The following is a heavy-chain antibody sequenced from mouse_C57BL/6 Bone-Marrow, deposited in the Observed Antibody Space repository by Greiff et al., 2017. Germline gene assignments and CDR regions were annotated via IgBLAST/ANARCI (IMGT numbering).Heavy chain of an antibody. CDR2: LDPSDIYT. CDR3: ARPTYYDYDDEAYYWDG. CDR1: GYTFTSYW. V-gene: IGHV1-50*01. J-gene: IGHJ2*01. D-gene: IGHD2-4*01. Sequence: VKLVESGAELVKPGASVKLSCKASGYTFTSYWMQWVNQRPGPGLAWVGELDPSDIYTNYPQKFKGKATLTVDTSSSTAYMQLSSLTSEDSAVYCCARPTYYDYDDEAYYWDGWGGGTTLRDSS.